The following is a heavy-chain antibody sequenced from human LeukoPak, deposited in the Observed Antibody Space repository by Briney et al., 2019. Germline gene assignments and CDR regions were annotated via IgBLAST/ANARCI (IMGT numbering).Heavy chain of an antibody. V-gene: IGHV3-74*01. J-gene: IGHJ6*03. D-gene: IGHD2-2*02. CDR1: GFTFSSYW. CDR3: ARVGCSSTSCYREIGWDYYYYMDV. Sequence: GGSLRLSCAASGFTFSSYWMHWVRQAPGKGLVWVSRINSDGSSTSYADSVKGRFTISRDNAKNTLYLQMNSLRAEDRAVYYCARVGCSSTSCYREIGWDYYYYMDVWGKGTTVTVS. CDR2: INSDGSST.